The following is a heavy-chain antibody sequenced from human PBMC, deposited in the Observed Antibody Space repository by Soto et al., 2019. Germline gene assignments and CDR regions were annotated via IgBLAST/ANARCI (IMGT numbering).Heavy chain of an antibody. V-gene: IGHV1-2*02. CDR3: VGDFWEWLLYRPNSYYYYYYGMDV. CDR1: GYTFTGYY. J-gene: IGHJ6*02. CDR2: INHNSGGT. Sequence: ASVKVSCKASGYTFTGYYMHWVRQAPGQGLEWMGWINHNSGGTNYEQKFQGRVTMTRDTFISTAYMELRRLRSDDTAVYYCVGDFWEWLLYRPNSYYYYYYGMDVWGQGTTVTVSS. D-gene: IGHD3-3*01.